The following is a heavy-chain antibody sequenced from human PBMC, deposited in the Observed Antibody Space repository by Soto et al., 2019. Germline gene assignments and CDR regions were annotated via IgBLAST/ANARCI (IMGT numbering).Heavy chain of an antibody. CDR1: GDTFKNCV. CDR2: ITPLLGTT. V-gene: IGHV1-69*01. Sequence: QVQVVQSGVEVRRPGSSVKVSCKASGDTFKNCVISWVRQAPGQGLEWMGGITPLLGTTDFAQRFQGRLTITTDESTTTAYMELSRLRSEDTATYYCAAELGFGKLSVVWGQGTTVIVSS. D-gene: IGHD3-10*01. J-gene: IGHJ6*02. CDR3: AAELGFGKLSVV.